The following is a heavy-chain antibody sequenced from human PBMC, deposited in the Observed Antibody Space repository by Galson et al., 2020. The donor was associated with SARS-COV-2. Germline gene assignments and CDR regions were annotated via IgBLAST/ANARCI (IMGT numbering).Heavy chain of an antibody. CDR3: AHREGSGSPYQSYGMDV. J-gene: IGHJ6*02. Sequence: SVKVSCKASGGTFSSYTISWVRQAPGQGLEWMGRIIPILGIANYAQKFQGRVTITADKSTSTAYMELSSLRSEDTAVYYCAHREGSGSPYQSYGMDVWGQGTTVTVSS. CDR1: GGTFSSYT. V-gene: IGHV1-69*02. CDR2: IIPILGIA. D-gene: IGHD3-10*01.